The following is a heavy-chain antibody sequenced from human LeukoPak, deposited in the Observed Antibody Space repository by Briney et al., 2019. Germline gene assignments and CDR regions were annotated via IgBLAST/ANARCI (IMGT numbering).Heavy chain of an antibody. CDR1: GFTFSSYW. CDR2: INTDGSST. D-gene: IGHD6-13*01. Sequence: GGSLRLSCAASGFTFSSYWMHWVRQAPGKGLVWVSRINTDGSSTSYADSVKGRFTISRDNAKNTLYLQMNSLRAEDTAVYYCARDFDSSSWYFYYYCMDVWGKGTTVTVSS. J-gene: IGHJ6*03. CDR3: ARDFDSSSWYFYYYCMDV. V-gene: IGHV3-74*01.